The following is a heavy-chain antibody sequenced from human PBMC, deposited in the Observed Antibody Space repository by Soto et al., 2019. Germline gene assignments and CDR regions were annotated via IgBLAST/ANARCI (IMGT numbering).Heavy chain of an antibody. CDR3: AREYSSSSGDNREYYYYMDV. Sequence: QVQLVQSGAEVKKPGASVKVSCKASGYTFTSYYMHWVRQAPGQGLEWMGIINPSGGSTSYAQKFRGRVTMTRDTSTSTVYMELSSLRSEDTAVYYCAREYSSSSGDNREYYYYMDVWGKGTTVTVSS. J-gene: IGHJ6*03. V-gene: IGHV1-46*03. CDR1: GYTFTSYY. CDR2: INPSGGST. D-gene: IGHD6-6*01.